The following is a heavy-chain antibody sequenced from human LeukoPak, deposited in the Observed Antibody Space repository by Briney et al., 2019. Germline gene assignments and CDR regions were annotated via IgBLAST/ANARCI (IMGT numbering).Heavy chain of an antibody. CDR1: GDSISSYY. J-gene: IGHJ6*03. Sequence: SETLSLTCTVSGDSISSYYWSWIRQPPGKGLEWIGYIYYSGNTKYNPSLKSRVTISVDTSKNQISLKLNSVAAADTAVYYCARAFSGSGSYYSEMLYYYYYMDVWGKGTTVTISS. V-gene: IGHV4-59*01. D-gene: IGHD3-10*01. CDR2: IYYSGNT. CDR3: ARAFSGSGSYYSEMLYYYYYMDV.